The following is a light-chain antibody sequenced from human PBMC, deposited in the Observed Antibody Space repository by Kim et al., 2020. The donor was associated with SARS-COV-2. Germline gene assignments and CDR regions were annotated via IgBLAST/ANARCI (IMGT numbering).Light chain of an antibody. CDR3: QQYNRSPGLT. CDR2: KAS. J-gene: IGKJ4*01. V-gene: IGKV1-5*03. CDR1: QRISHW. Sequence: DIQMTQSPSTLSASVGDRVTITCRASQRISHWLAWYQQKPGKAPKLLIYKASNLESGVPSRFSGSGSGTEFTLTISSLQTDDFATYYCQQYNRSPGLTFGGGTKVNIK.